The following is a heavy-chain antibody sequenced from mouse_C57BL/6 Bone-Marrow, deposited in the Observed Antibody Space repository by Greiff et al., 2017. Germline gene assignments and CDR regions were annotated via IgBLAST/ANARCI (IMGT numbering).Heavy chain of an antibody. D-gene: IGHD1-1*01. CDR2: IDPENGDT. Sequence: EVQLQQSGAELVRPGASVKLSCTASGFNIKDDYMHWVKQRPEQGLEWIGWIDPENGDTEYASKFQGKATITADTSSNTAYLQLSSLTSEDTAVYYCTTGGSSYDWGQGTTLTVSS. CDR1: GFNIKDDY. V-gene: IGHV14-4*01. CDR3: TTGGSSYD. J-gene: IGHJ2*01.